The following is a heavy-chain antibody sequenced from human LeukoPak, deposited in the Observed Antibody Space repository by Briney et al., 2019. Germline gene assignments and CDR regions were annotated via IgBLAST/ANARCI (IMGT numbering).Heavy chain of an antibody. CDR2: IIPILGIA. D-gene: IGHD1-7*01. J-gene: IGHJ4*02. V-gene: IGHV1-69*04. CDR3: AREKTGTKYYFDY. CDR1: GGTFSSYT. Sequence: SVKVSCKASGGTFSSYTISWVRQAPGQGLEWMGRIIPILGIANYAQKFQGRVTITADKSTSTAYMELSSLRSEGTAVYYCAREKTGTKYYFDYWGQGTLVTVSS.